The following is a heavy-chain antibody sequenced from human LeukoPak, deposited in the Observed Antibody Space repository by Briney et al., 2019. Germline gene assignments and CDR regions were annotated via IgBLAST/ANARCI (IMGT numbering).Heavy chain of an antibody. J-gene: IGHJ3*02. Sequence: SETLSLTCTVSGGSISSGSYYWSWIRQPAGKGLEWIGRIYISGSTYSNPSLRSRVTISLDTSKNQFSLNLNSVTAADTALYFCARDRLSLGAFDSWGQGTMVTVSS. CDR2: IYISGST. D-gene: IGHD7-27*01. CDR1: GGSISSGSYY. CDR3: ARDRLSLGAFDS. V-gene: IGHV4-61*02.